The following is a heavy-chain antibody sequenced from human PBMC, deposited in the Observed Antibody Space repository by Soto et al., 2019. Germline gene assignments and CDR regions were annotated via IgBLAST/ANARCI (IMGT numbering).Heavy chain of an antibody. CDR3: ARREDYSGDYFDY. Sequence: QLQLQESGPGLVKPSETLSLTCTVSGGSISSSSYYWGWIRQPPGKGLEWIGSIYYSGSTYYNPSLKSRVTISADTSKNQFSLKLSSVTAADTAVYYCARREDYSGDYFDYWGQGTLVTVSS. D-gene: IGHD4-4*01. CDR2: IYYSGST. V-gene: IGHV4-39*01. CDR1: GGSISSSSYY. J-gene: IGHJ4*02.